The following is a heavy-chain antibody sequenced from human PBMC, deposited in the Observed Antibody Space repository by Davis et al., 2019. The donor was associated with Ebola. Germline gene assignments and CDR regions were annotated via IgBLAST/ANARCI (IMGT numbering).Heavy chain of an antibody. Sequence: MPSETLSLTCAVYGGSFSGYYWSWIRQPPGKGLEWIGEINHSGSTNYNPSLKSRVTISVDTSKNQFSLKLSSVTAADTAVYYCARETVYWGQGTLVTVSS. J-gene: IGHJ4*02. CDR2: INHSGST. D-gene: IGHD1-1*01. CDR1: GGSFSGYY. CDR3: ARETVY. V-gene: IGHV4-34*01.